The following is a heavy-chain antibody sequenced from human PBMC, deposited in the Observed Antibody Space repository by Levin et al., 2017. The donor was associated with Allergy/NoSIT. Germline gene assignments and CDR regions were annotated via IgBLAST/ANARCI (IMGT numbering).Heavy chain of an antibody. CDR3: ARANSYGRPYFDY. CDR2: IIPIFGTA. V-gene: IGHV1-69*13. D-gene: IGHD5-18*01. J-gene: IGHJ4*02. CDR1: GGTFSSYA. Sequence: AASVKVSCKASGGTFSSYAISWVRQAPGQGLEWMGGIIPIFGTANYAQKFQGRVTITADESTSTAYMELSSLRSEDTAVYYCARANSYGRPYFDYWGQGTLVTVSS.